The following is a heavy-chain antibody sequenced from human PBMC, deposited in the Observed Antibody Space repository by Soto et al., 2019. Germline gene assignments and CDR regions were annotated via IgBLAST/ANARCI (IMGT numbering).Heavy chain of an antibody. CDR3: ARDLYDFWSGGHYYYGMDV. D-gene: IGHD3-3*01. J-gene: IGHJ6*02. V-gene: IGHV3-21*01. CDR2: ISSSSSYI. Sequence: EVQLLESGGGLVKPGGSLRLSCAASGFTFSSYSMNWVRQAPGKGLEWVSSISSSSSYIYYADSVKGRFTISRDNAKNSLYLQMNSLRAEDTAVYYCARDLYDFWSGGHYYYGMDVWGQGTTVTVSS. CDR1: GFTFSSYS.